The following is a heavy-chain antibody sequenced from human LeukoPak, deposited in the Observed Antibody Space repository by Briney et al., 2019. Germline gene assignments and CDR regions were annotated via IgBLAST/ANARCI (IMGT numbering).Heavy chain of an antibody. CDR3: ARLPGYYYDSSFDY. D-gene: IGHD3-22*01. CDR1: GGSISSYY. Sequence: PSETLSLTCTVSGGSISSYYWSWIRQPPGKGLEWIGYIYTSGSTNYNPSLKSRVTISVDTSKSQFSLKLSSVTAADTAVYYCARLPGYYYDSSFDYWGQGTLVTVSS. CDR2: IYTSGST. J-gene: IGHJ4*02. V-gene: IGHV4-4*09.